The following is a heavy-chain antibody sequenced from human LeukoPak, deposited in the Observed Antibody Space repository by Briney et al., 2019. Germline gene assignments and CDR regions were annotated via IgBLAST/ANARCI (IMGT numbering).Heavy chain of an antibody. CDR1: GYTFSIYG. V-gene: IGHV1-18*01. CDR2: ISAYNGNT. J-gene: IGHJ4*02. CDR3: ARQGYSGHSQGAADY. Sequence: ASVKVSCKASGYTFSIYGFSWVRQAPGQGLEWMGWISAYNGNTNYAQKFQGRVTMTTDPSTSTAHMELRSLRSDDTAVYYCARQGYSGHSQGAADYWGQGTLVTVSS. D-gene: IGHD4-23*01.